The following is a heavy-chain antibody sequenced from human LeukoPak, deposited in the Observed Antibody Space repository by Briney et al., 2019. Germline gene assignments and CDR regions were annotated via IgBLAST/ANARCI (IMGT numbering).Heavy chain of an antibody. D-gene: IGHD6-6*01. V-gene: IGHV3-7*01. Sequence: GGSLRLSCVASGFSFSTSWMSWVRQAPGRGLEWVANINQDGSEIYYADSVKGRFTISRDNAKNSLYLQMNSLRAEDTAVYYCARYSSSSSWGQGTLVTVSS. J-gene: IGHJ5*02. CDR3: ARYSSSSS. CDR2: INQDGSEI. CDR1: GFSFSTSW.